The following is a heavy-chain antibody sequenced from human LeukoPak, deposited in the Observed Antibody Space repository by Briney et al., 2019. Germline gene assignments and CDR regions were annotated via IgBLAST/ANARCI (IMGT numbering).Heavy chain of an antibody. D-gene: IGHD6-19*01. Sequence: ASVKVSCMASGYTFTSYGIIWVRQAPGQALEWMGWISAYNGNTNYAQKLQGRVTMTTDTSTSTAYMELRSLRSDDTAVCYCARDRSAVAGTSLDYWGQGTLVTVSS. CDR1: GYTFTSYG. V-gene: IGHV1-18*01. J-gene: IGHJ4*02. CDR3: ARDRSAVAGTSLDY. CDR2: ISAYNGNT.